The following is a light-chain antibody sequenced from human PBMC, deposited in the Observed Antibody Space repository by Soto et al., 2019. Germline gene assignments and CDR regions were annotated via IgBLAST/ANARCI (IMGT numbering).Light chain of an antibody. J-gene: IGKJ1*01. CDR3: QQWT. CDR1: QSIGNS. V-gene: IGKV3-11*01. Sequence: EIVLTQSPATMSLSPGDSATLSCRASQSIGNSLAWYQQKRGQPPRLLIYDASSRATGIPARFSGSGSGTDFPLTISSLEPEDFAVYFCQQWTFGHGTKVEI. CDR2: DAS.